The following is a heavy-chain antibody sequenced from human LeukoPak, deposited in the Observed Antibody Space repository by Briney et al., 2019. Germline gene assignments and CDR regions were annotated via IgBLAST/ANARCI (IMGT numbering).Heavy chain of an antibody. Sequence: GASVKVSCKASGYTFSGYYIHWVRQAPRQGLEWMGWINPHSGDTNYAQKFQGRVTMTRDTSISTAYMELSRLRSDDTAVFYCARAWISPYYFDYWGQGTLVTVSA. V-gene: IGHV1-2*02. CDR3: ARAWISPYYFDY. D-gene: IGHD5-12*01. CDR2: INPHSGDT. CDR1: GYTFSGYY. J-gene: IGHJ4*02.